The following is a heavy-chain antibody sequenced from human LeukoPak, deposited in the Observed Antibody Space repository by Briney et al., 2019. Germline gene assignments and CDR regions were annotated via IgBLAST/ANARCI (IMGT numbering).Heavy chain of an antibody. Sequence: GGSLRLSCAASGFTFSSYAMHWVRQAPGKGLGWVAVISYDGSNKYYADSVKGRFTISRDNSKNTLYLQMNSLRAEDTAVYYCAREYDSSGYYYRGLDYWGQGTLVTVSS. CDR3: AREYDSSGYYYRGLDY. D-gene: IGHD3-22*01. J-gene: IGHJ4*02. CDR2: ISYDGSNK. V-gene: IGHV3-30*04. CDR1: GFTFSSYA.